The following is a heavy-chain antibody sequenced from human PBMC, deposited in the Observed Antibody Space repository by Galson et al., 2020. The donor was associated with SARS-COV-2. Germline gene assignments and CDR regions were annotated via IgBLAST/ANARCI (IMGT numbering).Heavy chain of an antibody. CDR3: AKDRGDYFFGEGEYFQH. D-gene: IGHD4-17*01. CDR2: ISYDGSNK. Sequence: GGSLRLSCAASGFTFSSYGMHWVRQAPGKGLEWVAVISYDGSNKYYADSVKGRFTISRDNSKNTLYLQMNSLRAEDTAVYYCAKDRGDYFFGEGEYFQHWGQGTLVTVSS. CDR1: GFTFSSYG. J-gene: IGHJ1*01. V-gene: IGHV3-30*18.